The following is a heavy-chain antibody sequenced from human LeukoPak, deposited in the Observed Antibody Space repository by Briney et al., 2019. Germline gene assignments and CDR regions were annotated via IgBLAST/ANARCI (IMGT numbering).Heavy chain of an antibody. CDR1: GYSFTSYW. CDR3: ARVGSQAAAGTYYYGMDV. CDR2: IYPGDSNT. Sequence: GESLKISCKGSGYSFTSYWTGWVRQMPGKGLEWMGIIYPGDSNTRYSPSFQGQVTISADKSISTAYLQWSSLKASDTAMYYCARVGSQAAAGTYYYGMDVWGQGTTVTVSS. J-gene: IGHJ6*02. V-gene: IGHV5-51*01. D-gene: IGHD6-13*01.